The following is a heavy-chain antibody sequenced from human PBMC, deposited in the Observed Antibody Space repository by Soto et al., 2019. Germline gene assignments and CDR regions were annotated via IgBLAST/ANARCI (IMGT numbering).Heavy chain of an antibody. CDR2: INGSGGNI. D-gene: IGHD6-19*01. V-gene: IGHV3-23*01. Sequence: DVQLLESGGGLVQPGGSLRLSCVVSGFTFSSYAMSWVRQAPGKGLEWVSYINGSGGNIYYADSVKGRFTISRDNSKNRLNLKMNSMRAEDRAVYYCADPASGWYLKLMNGMDVWSQGTTVTVSS. CDR3: ADPASGWYLKLMNGMDV. J-gene: IGHJ6*02. CDR1: GFTFSSYA.